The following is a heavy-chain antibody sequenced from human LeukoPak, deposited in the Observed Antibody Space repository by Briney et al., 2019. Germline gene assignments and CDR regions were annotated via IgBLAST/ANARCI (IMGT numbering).Heavy chain of an antibody. CDR1: GASISSGSNY. D-gene: IGHD3-22*01. CDR3: ARAEEYYYDSSGAFDI. V-gene: IGHV4-61*01. Sequence: SETLSLTCSVSGASISSGSNYWRWIRQPPGTGLEWIGYIYYSGSTNYNPSLKSRVTISVDTSKNQFSLKLSSVTAADTAVYYCARAEEYYYDSSGAFDIWGQGTMVTVSS. CDR2: IYYSGST. J-gene: IGHJ3*02.